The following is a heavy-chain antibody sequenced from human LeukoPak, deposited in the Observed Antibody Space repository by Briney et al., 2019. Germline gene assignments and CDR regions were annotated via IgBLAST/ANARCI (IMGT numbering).Heavy chain of an antibody. CDR3: ARELIVFSGYSGSGGMDV. CDR1: GFTFSSYW. V-gene: IGHV3-74*01. Sequence: QPGGSLRLSCAASGFTFSSYWMHWVRQAPGKGLVWVSRINSDGSSTSYADSVKGRFTISRDNAKNTLYLQMNSLRAEDTAVYYCARELIVFSGYSGSGGMDVWGQGTTVTVSS. J-gene: IGHJ6*02. CDR2: INSDGSST. D-gene: IGHD5-12*01.